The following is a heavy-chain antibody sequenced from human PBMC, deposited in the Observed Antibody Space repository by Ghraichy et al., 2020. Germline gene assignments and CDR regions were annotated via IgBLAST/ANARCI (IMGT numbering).Heavy chain of an antibody. D-gene: IGHD3-9*01. CDR1: GFTFSSYA. Sequence: GGSLRLSCAASGFTFSSYAMSWVRQAPGKGLEWVSAISGSGGSTYYADSVKGRFTISRDNSKNTLYLQMNSLRAEDTAVYYCAKDWALRYFDWSDDAFDIWGQGTMVTVSS. V-gene: IGHV3-23*01. J-gene: IGHJ3*02. CDR2: ISGSGGST. CDR3: AKDWALRYFDWSDDAFDI.